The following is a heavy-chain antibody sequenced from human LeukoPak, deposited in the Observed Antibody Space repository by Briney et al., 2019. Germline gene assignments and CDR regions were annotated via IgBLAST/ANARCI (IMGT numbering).Heavy chain of an antibody. CDR3: ASDYDFWSGYYIGIFDF. V-gene: IGHV3-48*01. Sequence: GGSLRLSCAISGFSISDYGVNWVRRAPGKGLEWLPHSNSDGGVISYADSVKGRFTISRDNAKNSLYLQMNSLRADDTAVYYCASDYDFWSGYYIGIFDFWGQGTLVTVSS. CDR2: SNSDGGVI. D-gene: IGHD3-3*01. J-gene: IGHJ4*02. CDR1: GFSISDYG.